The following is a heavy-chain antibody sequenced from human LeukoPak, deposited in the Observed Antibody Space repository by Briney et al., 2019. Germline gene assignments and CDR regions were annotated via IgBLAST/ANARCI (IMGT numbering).Heavy chain of an antibody. CDR2: IYYSGST. D-gene: IGHD6-13*01. CDR1: GGSISSYY. J-gene: IGHJ4*02. V-gene: IGHV4-59*08. Sequence: PSETLSLTCTVSGGSISSYYWSWIRQPPGKGLEWIGYIYYSGSTNYNPSLKSRVTISVDTSKNQFSLKLSSVTAADTAMYYCARSAAEGSSDYWGQGTLVTVSS. CDR3: ARSAAEGSSDY.